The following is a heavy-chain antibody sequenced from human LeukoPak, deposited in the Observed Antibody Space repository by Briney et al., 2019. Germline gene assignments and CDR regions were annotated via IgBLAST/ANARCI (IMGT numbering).Heavy chain of an antibody. J-gene: IGHJ4*02. CDR3: ARDRLADRYCSGGSCSYFDY. Sequence: ASVKVSCKASGYTFTSYAMNWVRQAPGQGLEWMGWINTNTGNPTYAQGFTGRFVSSLDTSVSTAYLQISSLKAEDTAVYYCARDRLADRYCSGGSCSYFDYWGQGTLVTVSS. D-gene: IGHD2-15*01. CDR1: GYTFTSYA. V-gene: IGHV7-4-1*02. CDR2: INTNTGNP.